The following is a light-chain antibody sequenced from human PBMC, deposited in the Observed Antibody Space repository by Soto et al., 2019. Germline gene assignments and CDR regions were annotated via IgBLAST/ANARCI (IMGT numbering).Light chain of an antibody. J-gene: IGKJ3*01. CDR2: WAS. Sequence: DIVMTQSPDSLAVSLGERATINCKSSQSVLYSSNNKNYLAWYQQKPGQPPKLLIYWASTRESGVPDRCSGSGSGTDFTLTISSLQAEDVSFYYCQQYYSTPFTFGPGTKVDIK. CDR1: QSVLYSSNNKNY. CDR3: QQYYSTPFT. V-gene: IGKV4-1*01.